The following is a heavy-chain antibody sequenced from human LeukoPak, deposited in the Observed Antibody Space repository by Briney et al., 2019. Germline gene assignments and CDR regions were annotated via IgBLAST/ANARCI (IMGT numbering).Heavy chain of an antibody. CDR3: ARLSSGVTIFAD. CDR1: GFMINRDW. V-gene: IGHV3-7*01. CDR2: IKGDGSMI. D-gene: IGHD5-18*01. Sequence: GGSLRLSCAASGFMINRDWMSWVRQAPGKGLDWVASIKGDGSMIHYADSVRGRFTISRDIAENSLYLQMTSLRVEDTAVYFCARLSSGVTIFADWGQGALVT. J-gene: IGHJ4*02.